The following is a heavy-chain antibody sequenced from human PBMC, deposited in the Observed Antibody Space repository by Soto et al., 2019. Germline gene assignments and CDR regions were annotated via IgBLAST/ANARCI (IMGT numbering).Heavy chain of an antibody. V-gene: IGHV3-9*01. Sequence: EVQLVESGGGLVQPGRSLRLSCAASGFTFDDYAMHWVRQAPGKGLEWVSGISWNSGSIGYADSVKGRFTISRDNAKNSLYLQMNSLRAEDTALYYCAKGEGSSGYYSLFEYWGQGALVTVSS. D-gene: IGHD3-22*01. CDR1: GFTFDDYA. CDR3: AKGEGSSGYYSLFEY. CDR2: ISWNSGSI. J-gene: IGHJ4*02.